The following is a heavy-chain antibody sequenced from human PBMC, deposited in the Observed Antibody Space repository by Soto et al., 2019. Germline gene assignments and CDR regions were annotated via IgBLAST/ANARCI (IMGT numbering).Heavy chain of an antibody. CDR1: GFTFSSYA. V-gene: IGHV3-23*01. CDR2: ISGSGGST. J-gene: IGHJ5*02. Sequence: GGSLRLSCAASGFTFSSYAMSWVRQAPGKGLEWVSAISGSGGSTYYADSVKGRFTISRDNSKNTLYLQMNSLRAEDTAVYYCAKGELAPQWEGLTNWFDPWGQGTLVTVSS. CDR3: AKGELAPQWEGLTNWFDP. D-gene: IGHD3-16*01.